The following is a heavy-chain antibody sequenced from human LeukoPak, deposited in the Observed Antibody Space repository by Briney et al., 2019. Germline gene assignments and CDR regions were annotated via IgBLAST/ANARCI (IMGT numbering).Heavy chain of an antibody. CDR2: IYTSGRT. V-gene: IGHV4-61*02. CDR1: GDSISSGSHY. CDR3: ARGQARLAWFDP. J-gene: IGHJ5*02. Sequence: NPSETLSLTCTVSGDSISSGSHYWSWIRQPAGKGLEWIGRIYTSGRTNYNPSLKSRVTISVDTSKNQFSLRLRSVTAADTAVYYCARGQARLAWFDPWGQGTLVTVSS. D-gene: IGHD6-19*01.